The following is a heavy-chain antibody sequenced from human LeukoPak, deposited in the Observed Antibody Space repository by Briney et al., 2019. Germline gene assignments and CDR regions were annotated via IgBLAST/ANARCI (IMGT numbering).Heavy chain of an antibody. CDR2: TYYRSKWYN. Sequence: SQTLSLTCAISGDSVSSNSGAWNWIRQSPSRGLEWLGRTYYRSKWYNNYAPSVKGRITINSDTSKNQFSLRLSSMTPEDAAVYYCARGATYYSGDSGYPGPYFLDYWGQGTLVTASS. CDR3: ARGATYYSGDSGYPGPYFLDY. D-gene: IGHD3-10*01. CDR1: GDSVSSNSGA. V-gene: IGHV6-1*01. J-gene: IGHJ4*02.